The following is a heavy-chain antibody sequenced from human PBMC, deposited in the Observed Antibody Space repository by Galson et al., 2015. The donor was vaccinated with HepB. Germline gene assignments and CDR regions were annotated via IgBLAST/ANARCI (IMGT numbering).Heavy chain of an antibody. CDR1: GFTFSSYG. CDR3: ARLSVGSSGWYYFDY. CDR2: ISSSGSTI. Sequence: SLRLSCAASGFTFSSYGMHWVRQAPGKGLEWVSYISSSGSTIYYADSVKGRFTISRDNAKNSLYLQMNSLRAEDTAVYYCARLSVGSSGWYYFDYWGQGTLVTVSS. D-gene: IGHD6-19*01. V-gene: IGHV3-48*04. J-gene: IGHJ4*02.